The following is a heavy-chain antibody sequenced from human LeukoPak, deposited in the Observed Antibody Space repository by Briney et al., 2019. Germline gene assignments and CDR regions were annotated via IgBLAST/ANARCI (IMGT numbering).Heavy chain of an antibody. Sequence: GGSLRLSCAASGFTFSNYGIHWVRQAPGKGLEWVAVIWYDGSNKYYADSVKGRFTISRDNSKNTLYLQMNSLRAEDTAVYYCAREESSGSYRYWGQGTLVTVSS. D-gene: IGHD1-26*01. CDR2: IWYDGSNK. V-gene: IGHV3-33*08. CDR3: AREESSGSYRY. CDR1: GFTFSNYG. J-gene: IGHJ4*02.